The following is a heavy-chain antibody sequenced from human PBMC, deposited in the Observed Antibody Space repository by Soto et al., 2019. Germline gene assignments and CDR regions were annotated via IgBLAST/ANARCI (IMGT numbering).Heavy chain of an antibody. J-gene: IGHJ6*02. CDR3: ARVRTTVTPGWVDYYYGMDV. Sequence: PGWSLRLSCASSVFSLLPYTVTWVRQAPGKGLEWVSSIDDRGIYMHYADSVKGRFTVSRDNAANLVYLQMNSLRAEDTAVYYCARVRTTVTPGWVDYYYGMDVWGQGTTVTVSS. D-gene: IGHD4-17*01. CDR2: IDDRGIYM. CDR1: VFSLLPYT. V-gene: IGHV3-21*04.